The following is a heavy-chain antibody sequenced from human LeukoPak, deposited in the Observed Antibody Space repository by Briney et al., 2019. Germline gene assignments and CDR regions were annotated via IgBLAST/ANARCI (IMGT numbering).Heavy chain of an antibody. CDR2: IYYSGST. V-gene: IGHV4-59*01. J-gene: IGHJ6*03. CDR1: GGSISNYY. CDR3: ARDWGVSARPGYMDV. Sequence: SETLSLTCTVSGGSISNYYWSWIRHPQGTGLGWNGNIYYSGSTKYNPSLNSQTTIRVNANKSQYPLRLSLMTAVDTAVYYCARDWGVSARPGYMDVWGKGTTVTVSS. D-gene: IGHD6-6*01.